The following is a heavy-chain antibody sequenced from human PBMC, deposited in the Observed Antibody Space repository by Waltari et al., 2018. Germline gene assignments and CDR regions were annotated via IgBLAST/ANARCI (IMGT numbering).Heavy chain of an antibody. D-gene: IGHD2-21*02. CDR3: ARRNSDMAFDI. Sequence: QLQLQESGPGLVKPSETLSLTCTVSGGSLSSSSYYWGWIRQPPGKGLEWIGSIYYSGSTYYNPSLKSRVTISVDTSKNQFSLKLSSVTAADTAVYYCARRNSDMAFDIWGQGTMVTVSS. CDR1: GGSLSSSSYY. CDR2: IYYSGST. V-gene: IGHV4-39*01. J-gene: IGHJ3*02.